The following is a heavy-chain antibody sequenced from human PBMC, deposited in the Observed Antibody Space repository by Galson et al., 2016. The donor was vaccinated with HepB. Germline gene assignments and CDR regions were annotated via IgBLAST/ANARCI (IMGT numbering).Heavy chain of an antibody. D-gene: IGHD6-13*01. V-gene: IGHV3-15*01. CDR3: AREFKIAAPGVLDY. Sequence: SLRLSCAASGFTFNYAWVSWVRQAPGKGLEWVGRIKSKIDDGTADYAAPVKGRFTISRDDSKNTLYLQMNSLRAEDTAVYYCAREFKIAAPGVLDYWGQGTLVTVSS. CDR1: GFTFNYAW. J-gene: IGHJ4*02. CDR2: IKSKIDDGTA.